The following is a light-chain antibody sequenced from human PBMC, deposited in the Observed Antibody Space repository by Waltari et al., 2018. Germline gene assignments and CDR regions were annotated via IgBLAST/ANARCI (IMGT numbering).Light chain of an antibody. J-gene: IGKJ1*01. Sequence: IVLTQSPGTLSLSPGERPTLSCRASQSVGRTLAWYQKRPGQAPRLLIYGASTRATAIPDRFSGSGSGTDFSLTISRLEPEDFAVYYCQHYVRLPVTFGQGTTVEIK. CDR1: QSVGRT. V-gene: IGKV3-20*01. CDR3: QHYVRLPVT. CDR2: GAS.